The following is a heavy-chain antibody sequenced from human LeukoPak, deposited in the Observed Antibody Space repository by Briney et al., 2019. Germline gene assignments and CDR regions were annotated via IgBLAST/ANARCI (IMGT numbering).Heavy chain of an antibody. CDR3: ARGVIYFDY. CDR2: ISSSSSSI. J-gene: IGHJ4*02. D-gene: IGHD2/OR15-2a*01. V-gene: IGHV3-48*02. Sequence: GGSLRLSCAASGFTFSSYSMNWFRQAPGKGLEWVSYISSSSSSIYYADSVRGRFTTSRDNTKNSLYLQMTSLRDEDTAVYYCARGVIYFDYWGQGTLVTVSS. CDR1: GFTFSSYS.